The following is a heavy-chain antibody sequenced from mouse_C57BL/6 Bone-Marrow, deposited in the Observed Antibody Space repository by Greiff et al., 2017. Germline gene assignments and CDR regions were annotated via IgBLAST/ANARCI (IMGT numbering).Heavy chain of an antibody. CDR1: GYTFTSYG. CDR2: IYPRSGNT. CDR3: ARAGYYYGKDAMDY. V-gene: IGHV1-81*01. D-gene: IGHD1-1*01. Sequence: QVQLKESGAELARPGASVKLSCKASGYTFTSYGISWVKQRTGQGLEWIGEIYPRSGNTYYNEKFKGKATLTADKSSSTAYMELRSLTSEDSAVXFCARAGYYYGKDAMDYWGQGTSVTVSS. J-gene: IGHJ4*01.